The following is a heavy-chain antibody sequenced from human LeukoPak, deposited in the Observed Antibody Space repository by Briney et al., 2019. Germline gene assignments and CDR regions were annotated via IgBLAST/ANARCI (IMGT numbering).Heavy chain of an antibody. CDR3: AKESAEWEPPNY. J-gene: IGHJ4*02. CDR2: ITYTGHNE. Sequence: GGSLGLSCAASGFIFSAYGMHWVRQAPGKGLEWVAFITYTGHNEYYTDSVKGRFTISRDNSKNALYLQMNSLRDEDTAVYYCAKESAEWEPPNYWGQGTLVTVSS. V-gene: IGHV3-30*02. D-gene: IGHD1-26*01. CDR1: GFIFSAYG.